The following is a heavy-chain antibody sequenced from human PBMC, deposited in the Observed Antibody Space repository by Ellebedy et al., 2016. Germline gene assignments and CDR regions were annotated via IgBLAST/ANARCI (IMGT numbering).Heavy chain of an antibody. J-gene: IGHJ6*02. CDR1: GFTFSSYN. CDR2: IGATVSNI. Sequence: GESLKISCAGSGFTFSSYNMNWVRQVPGKGLEWVSYIGATVSNIEYADSVKGRFTISRDNAKNSLYLQMNSLRAEDTAVYYCAREGWQLVPPYYYGVDVWGQGTTVTVSS. D-gene: IGHD6-6*01. CDR3: AREGWQLVPPYYYGVDV. V-gene: IGHV3-21*01.